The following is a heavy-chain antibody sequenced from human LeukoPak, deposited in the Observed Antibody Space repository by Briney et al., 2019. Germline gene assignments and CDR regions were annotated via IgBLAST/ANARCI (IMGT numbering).Heavy chain of an antibody. CDR3: AKVTGRGYDILTGYLHYYYYYYMDV. J-gene: IGHJ6*03. CDR1: GFTLSSYA. D-gene: IGHD3-9*01. CDR2: ISVSGNT. V-gene: IGHV3-23*01. Sequence: GGSLRLSCAASGFTLSSYAMSWVRQAPGKGLEWVSAISVSGNTHHADSVKGRFTISRDSSKNTLYLQMNRLRAEDTAVYYCAKVTGRGYDILTGYLHYYYYYYMDVWGKGTTVTISS.